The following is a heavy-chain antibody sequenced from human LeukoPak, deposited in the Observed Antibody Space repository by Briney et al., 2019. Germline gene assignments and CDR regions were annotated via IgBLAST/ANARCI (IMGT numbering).Heavy chain of an antibody. V-gene: IGHV2-5*01. D-gene: IGHD2-8*01. CDR3: AHRLPEGVYATRFDY. J-gene: IGHJ4*02. Sequence: SGPTLVNPTQTLTLTCTFSGFSLSASGVGVGWIRQPPGKALEWLALIYWNDDKRYSPSLKSRLTITKDTSKNQVVLTMTNMDPVDTATYYCAHRLPEGVYATRFDYWGQGTLVTVSS. CDR2: IYWNDDK. CDR1: GFSLSASGVG.